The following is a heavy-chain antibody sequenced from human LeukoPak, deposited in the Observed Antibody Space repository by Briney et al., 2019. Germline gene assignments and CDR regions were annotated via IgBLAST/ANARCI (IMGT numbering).Heavy chain of an antibody. CDR3: ARARMRGSGATDY. CDR2: INPNSGGT. Sequence: ASVKVSCKASGYTFTGYYMHWVRQAPGQGLESMGWINPNSGGTNYAQKFQGRVTMTRDTSISTAYMELSRLRSDDTAVYYCARARMRGSGATDYWGQGTLVTVSS. D-gene: IGHD1-14*01. V-gene: IGHV1-2*02. CDR1: GYTFTGYY. J-gene: IGHJ4*02.